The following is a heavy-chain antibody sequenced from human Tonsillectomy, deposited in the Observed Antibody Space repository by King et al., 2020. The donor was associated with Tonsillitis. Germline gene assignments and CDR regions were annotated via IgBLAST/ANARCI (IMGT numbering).Heavy chain of an antibody. V-gene: IGHV1-46*01. CDR3: VRGGTIPLTGIPWGY. CDR1: GYTLTNYY. D-gene: IGHD2-2*02. Sequence: HVQLVQSGPEVKKPGASVKVSCKASGYTLTNYYMHWVRQAPGQGLEWLGIINPSGGVTTYAQKLEGRVTMTRDTSTSTVYMELSSLSSEDPAVYYCVRGGTIPLTGIPWGYWGQGTLVSVSS. CDR2: INPSGGVT. J-gene: IGHJ4*02.